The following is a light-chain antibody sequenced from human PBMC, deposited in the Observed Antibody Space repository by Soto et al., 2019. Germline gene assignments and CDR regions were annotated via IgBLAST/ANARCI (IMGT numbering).Light chain of an antibody. CDR1: QSIDKW. Sequence: DIRMTQSHSTLSASVGDRVTNTCRASQSIDKWLAWYQQKPGKAPKLLIYQASILQSGVPSRFSGSGSGTEFTLTIRSLQPDDVGSYFCQQYSRFSWTFGQGTKVEIK. J-gene: IGKJ1*01. V-gene: IGKV1-5*03. CDR2: QAS. CDR3: QQYSRFSWT.